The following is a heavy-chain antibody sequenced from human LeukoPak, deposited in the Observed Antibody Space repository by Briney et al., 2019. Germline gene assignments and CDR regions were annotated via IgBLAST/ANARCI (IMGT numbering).Heavy chain of an antibody. Sequence: PGGSLRLSCAASGFTFSSYSMNWVRQAPGKGLEWVSSISSSSSYIYYTDSVKGRFTTSRDNAKNSLYLQMNSLRAEDTAMYYCARDHYDFWSGSLGCWGQGTLVTVSS. CDR1: GFTFSSYS. D-gene: IGHD3-3*01. J-gene: IGHJ4*02. CDR3: ARDHYDFWSGSLGC. V-gene: IGHV3-21*01. CDR2: ISSSSSYI.